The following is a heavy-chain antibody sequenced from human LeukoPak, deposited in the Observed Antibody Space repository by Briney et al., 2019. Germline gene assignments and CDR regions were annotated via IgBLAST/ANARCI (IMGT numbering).Heavy chain of an antibody. V-gene: IGHV4-59*01. Sequence: PSETLSLTCTVSGDSLIGSYWSWIRQAPGKGLEWIGYIYYPVDTTYNPSLQSRVTISADISKKQFSLRLTSVTAADTAVYYCARRRYFDSSGYNPTYYFDFWGQGIQVTVSS. CDR2: IYYPVDT. D-gene: IGHD3-22*01. CDR1: GDSLIGSY. J-gene: IGHJ4*02. CDR3: ARRRYFDSSGYNPTYYFDF.